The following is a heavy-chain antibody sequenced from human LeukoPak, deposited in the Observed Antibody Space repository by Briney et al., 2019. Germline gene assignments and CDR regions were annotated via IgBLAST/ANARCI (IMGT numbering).Heavy chain of an antibody. V-gene: IGHV3-23*01. J-gene: IGHJ6*02. CDR1: GFTFSSYA. CDR2: ISGSGGST. CDR3: AKGRSAYYYYYGMDV. Sequence: PGGSLRLSCAASGFTFSSYAMAWVRQAPGKGLQWVSAISGSGGSTYYADSVKGRFTISRDNSKNTLYLQMNSLRAEDTALYYCAKGRSAYYYYYGMDVWGQGTTVTVSS.